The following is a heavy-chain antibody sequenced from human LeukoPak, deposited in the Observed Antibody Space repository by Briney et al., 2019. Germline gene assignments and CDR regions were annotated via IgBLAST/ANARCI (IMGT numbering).Heavy chain of an antibody. Sequence: ASVKVSCKASGYTFTGYYMHWVRQAPGQGLEWMGWINPNSGGTNYAQKFQGRVTMTRDTSISTAYMELNRLRSDDTAVYYCARDPNYGDYVRVFDYWGQGTLVTVSS. J-gene: IGHJ4*02. V-gene: IGHV1-2*02. CDR3: ARDPNYGDYVRVFDY. D-gene: IGHD4-17*01. CDR2: INPNSGGT. CDR1: GYTFTGYY.